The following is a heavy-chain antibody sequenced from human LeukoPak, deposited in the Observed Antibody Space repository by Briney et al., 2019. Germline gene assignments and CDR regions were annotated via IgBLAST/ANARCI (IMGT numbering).Heavy chain of an antibody. Sequence: GGSLRLSCAASGLSFSIYWIHWVRHAPGEGLVWVSRINSDGSSTTYADSVKGRFSISRDNAKNTVYLQMNSLRPEDAAVYYCAREGVGTSRWHGRGALDYWGQGTLVTVSS. CDR2: INSDGSST. J-gene: IGHJ4*02. CDR3: AREGVGTSRWHGRGALDY. D-gene: IGHD1-7*01. V-gene: IGHV3-74*01. CDR1: GLSFSIYW.